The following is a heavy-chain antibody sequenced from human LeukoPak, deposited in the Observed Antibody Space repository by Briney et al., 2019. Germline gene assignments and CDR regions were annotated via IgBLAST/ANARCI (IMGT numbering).Heavy chain of an antibody. D-gene: IGHD6-13*01. Sequence: GESLKISCQGSGYSFTSYWIGWVRQMPGKGLEWRGIIYPGDSDTRYSPSFQGQVTISADKSISTAYLQWSSLKASDTAMYYCATGRQYSSSWYDYYFDYWGQGALVTVSS. CDR1: GYSFTSYW. CDR2: IYPGDSDT. CDR3: ATGRQYSSSWYDYYFDY. V-gene: IGHV5-51*01. J-gene: IGHJ4*02.